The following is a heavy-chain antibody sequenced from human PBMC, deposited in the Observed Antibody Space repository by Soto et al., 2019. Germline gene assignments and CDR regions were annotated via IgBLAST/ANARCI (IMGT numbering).Heavy chain of an antibody. CDR1: GFTFNIYA. CDR2: INSDGSST. J-gene: IGHJ4*02. Sequence: GGSLRLSCAASGFTFNIYAMHWVRQAPGKGLVWVSRINSDGSSTSYADSVKGRFTISRDNAKNTLYLQMNSLRTEDTAVYYCARRGPGTYFDYWGQGTLVTVSS. CDR3: ARRGPGTYFDY. V-gene: IGHV3-74*01. D-gene: IGHD6-13*01.